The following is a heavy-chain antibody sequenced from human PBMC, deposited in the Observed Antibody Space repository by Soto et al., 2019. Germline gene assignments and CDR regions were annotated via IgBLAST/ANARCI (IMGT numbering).Heavy chain of an antibody. Sequence: GGSLRLSCVASGSSSDPFTMHWVRELPGKGLEWVAGLSWDRSTVAYADSVQGRFTISRDNAKNSVDLLMDSLRPDDTALYFCAVSSPDIVVLPSSIYFTSWGPGTQVTVSS. D-gene: IGHD2-15*01. CDR3: AVSSPDIVVLPSSIYFTS. J-gene: IGHJ4*02. CDR2: LSWDRSTV. CDR1: GSSSDPFT. V-gene: IGHV3-9*02.